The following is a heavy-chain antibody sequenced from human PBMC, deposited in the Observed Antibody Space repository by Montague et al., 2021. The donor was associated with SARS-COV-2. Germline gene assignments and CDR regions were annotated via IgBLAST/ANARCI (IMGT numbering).Heavy chain of an antibody. J-gene: IGHJ5*02. Sequence: SETLSLTCTVSGGSISSSSSYWGWIRQPPGKGLEWIGRIYYSGYTHYNPSLKSRVTISLDTSKNHFSLRLSSVTAADTAVYYCARSDSWGIFDPWGQGTLVIVSS. CDR2: IYYSGYT. D-gene: IGHD3-16*01. CDR1: GGSISSSSSY. CDR3: ARSDSWGIFDP. V-gene: IGHV4-39*02.